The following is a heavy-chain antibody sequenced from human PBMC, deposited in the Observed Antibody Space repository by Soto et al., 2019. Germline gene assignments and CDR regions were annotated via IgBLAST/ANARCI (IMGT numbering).Heavy chain of an antibody. CDR3: AKGDNLGPKTGYAFDP. D-gene: IGHD5-12*01. CDR1: GGSVSSNTAS. Sequence: SQILSLTCVISGGSVSSNTASSNWIRQSPSRGLEWLGRTYFRSKWYNDYAVSVTIRIIINPDTPSNQFSLQLNSVTPEHKAVYFCAKGDNLGPKTGYAFDPWGQGIMVTVSS. CDR2: TYFRSKWYN. J-gene: IGHJ5*02. V-gene: IGHV6-1*01.